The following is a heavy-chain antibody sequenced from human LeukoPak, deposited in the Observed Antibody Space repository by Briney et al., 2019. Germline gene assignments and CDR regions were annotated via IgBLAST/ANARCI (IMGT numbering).Heavy chain of an antibody. Sequence: SETLSLTCTVSGGSISSYYWSWIRQPPGKGLEWIGYIYYSGSTNYNPSLKSRVTISVDTSKNQFSLKLSSVTAADTAVYYCARERTGYSGYAGSYWYFDLWGRGTLVTVSS. D-gene: IGHD5-12*01. CDR1: GGSISSYY. J-gene: IGHJ2*01. CDR3: ARERTGYSGYAGSYWYFDL. CDR2: IYYSGST. V-gene: IGHV4-59*12.